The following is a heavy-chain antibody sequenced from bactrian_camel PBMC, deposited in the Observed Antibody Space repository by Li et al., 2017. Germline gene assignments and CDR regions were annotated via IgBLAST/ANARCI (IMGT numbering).Heavy chain of an antibody. D-gene: IGHD7*01. CDR1: GYTKC. J-gene: IGHJ6*01. CDR2: IAMDGST. V-gene: IGHV3S53*01. Sequence: HVQLVESGGDSVQPGGSLRLHCATSGYTKCMAWFRQVTGREREAVASIAMDGSTSYIDSVKGRFTISQDSAKNTLYLQMNSLKPEDTAMYYCAADAKAVAPWDWIGGYTSWGQGTQVTVS. CDR3: AADAKAVAPWDWIGGYTS.